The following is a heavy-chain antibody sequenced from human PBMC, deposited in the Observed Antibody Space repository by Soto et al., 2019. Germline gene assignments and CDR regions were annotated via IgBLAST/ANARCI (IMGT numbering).Heavy chain of an antibody. CDR1: GYTFTNFG. CDR2: ITPYNGNA. D-gene: IGHD1-26*01. CDR3: ARARMFSGAHHDY. J-gene: IGHJ4*01. V-gene: IGHV1-18*04. Sequence: QVHLVQSGAVVENPGASVKVSCKASGYTFTNFGINWVRQAPGQGLEWMGWITPYNGNANYPQKHQDRLTITTDTATNTAYLELRSLRSDDTAVYFCARARMFSGAHHDYWGHGTLVTVSS.